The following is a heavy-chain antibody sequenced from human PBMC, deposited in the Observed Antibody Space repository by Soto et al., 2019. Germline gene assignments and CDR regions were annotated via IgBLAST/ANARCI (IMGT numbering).Heavy chain of an antibody. J-gene: IGHJ4*02. CDR2: IIPIFGTA. V-gene: IGHV1-69*13. D-gene: IGHD3-3*02. CDR1: GGTFSSNA. CDR3: ARDRRISSRYYFDY. Sequence: SVKVSCKASGGTFSSNASSWVRQAPGQGLEWMGGIIPIFGTANYAQKFQGRVTITADESTSTAYMELSSLRSEDTAVYYCARDRRISSRYYFDYWGQGNLVTVS.